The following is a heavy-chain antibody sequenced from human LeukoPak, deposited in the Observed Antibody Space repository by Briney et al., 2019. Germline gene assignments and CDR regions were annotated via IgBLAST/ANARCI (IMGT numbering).Heavy chain of an antibody. CDR1: GGSFSGYY. V-gene: IGHV4-34*01. J-gene: IGHJ4*02. CDR2: INHSGST. D-gene: IGHD5-18*01. CDR3: ARGRWLQLWPPRAYYFDY. Sequence: SETLFLTCAVYGGSFSGYYWSWIRQPPGKGLEWIGEINHSGSTNYNPSLKSRVTISVDTSKNQFSLKLSSVTAADTAVYYCARGRWLQLWPPRAYYFDYWGQGTLVTVSS.